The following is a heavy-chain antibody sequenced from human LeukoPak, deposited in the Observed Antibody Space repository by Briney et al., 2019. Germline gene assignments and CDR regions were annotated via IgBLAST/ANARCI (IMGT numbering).Heavy chain of an antibody. CDR3: ARGAPQWQLFDY. D-gene: IGHD1-26*01. J-gene: IGHJ4*02. CDR2: IIPIFGTA. CDR1: GFTITSYG. V-gene: IGHV1-69*06. Sequence: GASVKVSCSFSGFTITSYGIHWVQQSPGQGLEWMGGIIPIFGTANYAQKFQGRVTITADKSTSTAYMELSSLRSEDTAVYYCARGAPQWQLFDYWGQGTLVTVSS.